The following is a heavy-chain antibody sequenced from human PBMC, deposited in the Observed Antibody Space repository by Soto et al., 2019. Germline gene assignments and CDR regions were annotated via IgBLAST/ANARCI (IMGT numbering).Heavy chain of an antibody. CDR3: ARVVGDYPDY. Sequence: QVQLQESGPGLVKPSQTLSLTCTVSGGSISSGGYYWSWIRQHPGKGLEWIGDIYSSGSTYYNPALQSRVTISVDTSKNQFSLKLSSVTAADTAVYYCARVVGDYPDYWGQGTLVTVSS. V-gene: IGHV4-31*03. CDR2: IYSSGST. CDR1: GGSISSGGYY. J-gene: IGHJ4*02. D-gene: IGHD4-17*01.